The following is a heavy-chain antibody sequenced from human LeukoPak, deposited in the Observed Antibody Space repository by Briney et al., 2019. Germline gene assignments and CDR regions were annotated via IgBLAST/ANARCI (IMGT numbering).Heavy chain of an antibody. Sequence: GGSLRLSCAASGFTFSSYWMSWVRQAPGKGLEWVANIKEDGSEKFHVGSVRGRFTISRDNAKNSLYLQMNSLRAEDTAVYYCAKDTASSWWYFDLWGRGTLVTVSS. J-gene: IGHJ2*01. CDR2: IKEDGSEK. CDR3: AKDTASSWWYFDL. V-gene: IGHV3-7*03. CDR1: GFTFSSYW. D-gene: IGHD5-18*01.